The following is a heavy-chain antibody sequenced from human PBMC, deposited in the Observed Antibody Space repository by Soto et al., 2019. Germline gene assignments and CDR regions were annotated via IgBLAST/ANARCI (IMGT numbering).Heavy chain of an antibody. CDR1: GGSISSYY. D-gene: IGHD6-13*01. CDR2: IYYSGST. Sequence: SETLSLTCTVSGGSISSYYWSWIRQPPGKGLEWIGYIYYSGSTNYNPSLKSRVTISVDTSKNQFSLKLSSVTAADTAVYYCARRFLGHSSRYNWFDPWGQGTLVTAPQ. J-gene: IGHJ5*02. V-gene: IGHV4-59*08. CDR3: ARRFLGHSSRYNWFDP.